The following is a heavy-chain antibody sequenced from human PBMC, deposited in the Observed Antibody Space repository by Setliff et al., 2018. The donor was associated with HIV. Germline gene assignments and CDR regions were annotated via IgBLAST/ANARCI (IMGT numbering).Heavy chain of an antibody. CDR3: ARGSLLGYFDWLFPD. CDR1: GFTFTSSA. V-gene: IGHV1-2*02. CDR2: INPNSGGT. Sequence: ASVKVSCKASGFTFTSSAMHWVRQAPGQGLEWMGWINPNSGGTNYAQKFQGRVTMTRDTSISTAYMELSRLRSDDTAVYYCARGSLLGYFDWLFPDWGQGTLVTVSS. J-gene: IGHJ4*02. D-gene: IGHD3-9*01.